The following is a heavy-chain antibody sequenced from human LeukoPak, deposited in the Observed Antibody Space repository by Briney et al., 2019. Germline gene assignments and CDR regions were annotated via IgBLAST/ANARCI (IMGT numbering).Heavy chain of an antibody. CDR3: VREIGYSYETRD. V-gene: IGHV4-39*07. Sequence: SETLSLTCTVSGGSISSSTYYWGWIRQPPGKGLEWIGTIYSGSTYYNPSLKSRVTISVDTSKNQFSLKVSSVTAADTAVYYCVREIGYSYETRDWGQGTLVTVSS. CDR2: IYSGST. J-gene: IGHJ4*02. D-gene: IGHD5-18*01. CDR1: GGSISSSTYY.